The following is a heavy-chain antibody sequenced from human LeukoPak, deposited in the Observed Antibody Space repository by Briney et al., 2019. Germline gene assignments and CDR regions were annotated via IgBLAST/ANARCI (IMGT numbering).Heavy chain of an antibody. CDR1: GGSINRSNYY. Sequence: SETLSLTCTVSGGSINRSNYYWGWIRQPPRKGLEWIGSIYYSGGTYYNPSLKTRVAISVDTSKNHFSLNLFSVTAAVTAVYYCARSDYDILTGRYYFDYWGQGTLVTVSS. D-gene: IGHD3-9*01. J-gene: IGHJ4*02. V-gene: IGHV4-39*07. CDR3: ARSDYDILTGRYYFDY. CDR2: IYYSGGT.